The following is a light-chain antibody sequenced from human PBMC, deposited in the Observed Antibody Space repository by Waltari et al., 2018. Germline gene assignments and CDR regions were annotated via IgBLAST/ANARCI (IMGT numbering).Light chain of an antibody. V-gene: IGKV6-21*01. CDR2: YAS. J-gene: IGKJ1*01. CDR3: HQSYTLPQT. Sequence: EIVLTQSPDFQSVTPQEKVTITCRASQSIGRSLHWYQQKPDQSPKLLIKYASQSFSGVPSRFSGSGSGTDFTLTINSLEAEDAATYFCHQSYTLPQTFGQGTKVEIK. CDR1: QSIGRS.